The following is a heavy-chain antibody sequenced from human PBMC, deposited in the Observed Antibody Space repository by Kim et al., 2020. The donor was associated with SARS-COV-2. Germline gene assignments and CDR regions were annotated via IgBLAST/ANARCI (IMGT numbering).Heavy chain of an antibody. CDR3: ATTGACSF. D-gene: IGHD7-27*01. J-gene: IGHJ4*02. V-gene: IGHV3-7*01. Sequence: DGSDKYSVDSVKGRFTSARDNAKHSLFLQMNSLRAEDTAIYYCATTGACSFWGQGALVTVSS. CDR2: DGSDK.